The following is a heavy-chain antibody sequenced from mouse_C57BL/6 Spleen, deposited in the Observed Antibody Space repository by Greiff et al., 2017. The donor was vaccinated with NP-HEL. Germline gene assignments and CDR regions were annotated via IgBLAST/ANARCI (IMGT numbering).Heavy chain of an antibody. CDR3: ARYPGYFDV. CDR1: GYTFTDYY. CDR2: INPNNGGT. V-gene: IGHV1-26*01. J-gene: IGHJ1*03. Sequence: EVQLQQSGPELVKPGASVKISCKASGYTFTDYYMNWVKQSHGKSLEWIGDINPNNGGTSYNQKFKGKATLTVDKSSSTAYMELRSLTSEDSAVYYCARYPGYFDVWGTGTTVTVSS.